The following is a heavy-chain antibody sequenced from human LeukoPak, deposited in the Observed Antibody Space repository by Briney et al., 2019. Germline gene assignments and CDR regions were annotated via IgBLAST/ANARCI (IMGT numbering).Heavy chain of an antibody. CDR2: ISGSGGST. CDR3: AKDRSRSGYAYYFDY. J-gene: IGHJ4*02. Sequence: GGSLRLSCAASGFTFSSYSMNWVRQAPGKGLEWVSAISGSGGSTYYADSVKGRFTISRDNSKNTLYLQMNSLRAEDTAVYYCAKDRSRSGYAYYFDYWGQGTLVTVSS. CDR1: GFTFSSYS. D-gene: IGHD3-22*01. V-gene: IGHV3-23*01.